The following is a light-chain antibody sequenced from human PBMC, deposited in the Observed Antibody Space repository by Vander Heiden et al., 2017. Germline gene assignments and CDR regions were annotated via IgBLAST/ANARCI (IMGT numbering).Light chain of an antibody. CDR1: KLGDKY. CDR3: QAWDSNTAV. Sequence: SYELTQPPSVSVSPGQTASITCSGDKLGDKYACWYQQKAGQDTLLVIYQDSKRPAGIPERFSGYNSGNTATLTISGTQAMDEADYYCQAWDSNTAVFGGGTKLTVL. V-gene: IGLV3-1*01. J-gene: IGLJ2*01. CDR2: QDS.